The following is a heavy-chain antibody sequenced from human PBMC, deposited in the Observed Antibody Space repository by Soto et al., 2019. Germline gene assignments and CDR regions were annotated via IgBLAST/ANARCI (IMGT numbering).Heavy chain of an antibody. CDR1: GDSVSSDSGG. J-gene: IGHJ3*02. CDR3: ARGWLRFGFDI. D-gene: IGHD5-12*01. Sequence: SQTLSLTCAISGDSVSSDSGGWNWIRQSPSRGLEWLGRTYYRSKWIDDYAVSVKSRITINPDTSRNQISLQLSSVTPEDTAVSYCARGWLRFGFDIWGQETTGNVS. CDR2: TYYRSKWID. V-gene: IGHV6-1*01.